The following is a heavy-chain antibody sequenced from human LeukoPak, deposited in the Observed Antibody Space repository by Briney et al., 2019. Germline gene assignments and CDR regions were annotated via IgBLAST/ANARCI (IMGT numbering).Heavy chain of an antibody. Sequence: KPSQTLSLTCTVSGGSISSGDYYWSWIRQPPGKGLEWIGYIYYSGSTYYNPSLKSRVTISVDTSKNQFSLKLSSVTAADTAVYYCARQLWQPPRAFDIWGQGTMVTVSS. CDR1: GGSISSGDYY. CDR2: IYYSGST. V-gene: IGHV4-30-4*01. CDR3: ARQLWQPPRAFDI. J-gene: IGHJ3*02. D-gene: IGHD5-18*01.